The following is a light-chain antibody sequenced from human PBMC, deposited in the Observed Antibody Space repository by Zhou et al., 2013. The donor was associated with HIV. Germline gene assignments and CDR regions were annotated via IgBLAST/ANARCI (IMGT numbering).Light chain of an antibody. Sequence: EILMTQSPATLSVSPGERATLSCRASQSIGSNLAWYQQKPGQAPRLLIYGAITRATGIPARFSGSRSGTEFTLTISSMQSEDSAVYYCQQYHARPPALTFGGGSKVEIK. J-gene: IGKJ4*01. CDR3: QQYHARPPALT. V-gene: IGKV3-15*01. CDR1: QSIGSN. CDR2: GAI.